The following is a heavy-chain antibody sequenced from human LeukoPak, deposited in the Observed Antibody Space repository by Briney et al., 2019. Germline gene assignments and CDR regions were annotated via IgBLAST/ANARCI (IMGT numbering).Heavy chain of an antibody. CDR1: GFTFSSYW. Sequence: GGSLRLSCAASGFTFSSYWMTWVRQAPGKGLEWVANINQGGSEEYYVDSVKGRFTISRDNAKNSLYLQMNSLRAEDTAVYYCASVGHYYDSSGYYSYYFDYWGQGTLVTVSS. CDR3: ASVGHYYDSSGYYSYYFDY. CDR2: INQGGSEE. J-gene: IGHJ4*02. V-gene: IGHV3-7*05. D-gene: IGHD3-22*01.